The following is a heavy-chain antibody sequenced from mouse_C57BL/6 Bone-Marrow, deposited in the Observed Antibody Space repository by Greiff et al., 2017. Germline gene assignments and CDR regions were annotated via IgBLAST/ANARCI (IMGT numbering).Heavy chain of an antibody. V-gene: IGHV1-50*01. CDR3: ARYGRRYFDV. CDR2: IDPSDSYT. J-gene: IGHJ1*03. D-gene: IGHD2-1*01. Sequence: QVQLQQSGAELVKPGASVKLSCKASGYTFTSYWMQWVKQRPGQGLEWIGEIDPSDSYTNYNQKFKGKATLTVDTSSSTAYMQLSSLTSEDSAVYYCARYGRRYFDVWGTGTTVTVSS. CDR1: GYTFTSYW.